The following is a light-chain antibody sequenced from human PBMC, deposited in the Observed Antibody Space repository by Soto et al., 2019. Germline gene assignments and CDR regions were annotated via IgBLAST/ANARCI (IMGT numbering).Light chain of an antibody. CDR1: SSNIGNNY. V-gene: IGLV1-51*01. J-gene: IGLJ2*01. CDR3: GTWDSSLSVVV. CDR2: DNS. Sequence: QSVLTQPPSVSAAPGQKVTISCSGSSSNIGNNYVSWYQQLTGTAPKLLIYDNSERPSGIPDRFSGSKSGTSATLGITGLQTGDEADYYCGTWDSSLSVVVFGGGTKLTVL.